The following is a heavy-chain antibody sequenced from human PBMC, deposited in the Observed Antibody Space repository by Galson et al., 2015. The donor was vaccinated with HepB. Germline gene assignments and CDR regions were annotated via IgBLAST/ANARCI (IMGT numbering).Heavy chain of an antibody. Sequence: SLRLSCAASGFTFSSYGMHWVRQAPGKGLEWVAVISYDGSNKYYADSVKGRFTISRDNSKNTLYLQMNSLRAEDTAVYYCAKEGVAVAEVDYWGQGTLVTVSS. D-gene: IGHD6-19*01. CDR3: AKEGVAVAEVDY. CDR2: ISYDGSNK. J-gene: IGHJ4*02. CDR1: GFTFSSYG. V-gene: IGHV3-30*18.